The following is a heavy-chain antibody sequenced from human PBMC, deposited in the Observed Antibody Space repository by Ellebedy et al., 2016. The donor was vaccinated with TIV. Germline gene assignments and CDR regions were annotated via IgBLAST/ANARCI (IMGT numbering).Heavy chain of an antibody. V-gene: IGHV3-7*03. J-gene: IGHJ4*02. D-gene: IGHD1-26*01. Sequence: GGSLRLXXAASGFTFSSHWMSWVRQTPGKGLEWVANIKQDGGDKYYVDSVKGRFTISRDNAKNSLFLQMNTLGADDTAVYYCVRNGGAFDYWGQGTLVTVSS. CDR2: IKQDGGDK. CDR1: GFTFSSHW. CDR3: VRNGGAFDY.